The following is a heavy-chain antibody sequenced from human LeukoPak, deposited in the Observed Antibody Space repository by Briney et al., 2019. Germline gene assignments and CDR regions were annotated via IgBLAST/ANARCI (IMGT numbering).Heavy chain of an antibody. CDR1: GFSLSTSGVG. V-gene: IGHV2-5*01. CDR3: THRLRGSPGGWFDP. CDR2: IYWNDDK. D-gene: IGHD2-8*02. Sequence: ESGPTPVNPTQTLTLTCTFSGFSLSTSGVGVGWIRQPPGKALGWLALIYWNDDKRYSPSLKGRLTITKDTSKNQVVLTMTNMDPVDTATYYCTHRLRGSPGGWFDPWGQGTLVTVSS. J-gene: IGHJ5*02.